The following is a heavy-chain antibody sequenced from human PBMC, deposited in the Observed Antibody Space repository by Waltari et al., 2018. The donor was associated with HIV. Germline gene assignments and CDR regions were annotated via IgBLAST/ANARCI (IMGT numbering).Heavy chain of an antibody. CDR1: GYTFTSHY. J-gene: IGHJ5*02. CDR3: ARDPLDCSRNSWRGAAGRFDP. CDR2: INPSGGST. V-gene: IGHV1-46*01. Sequence: QVQLVQSGAGVKKPGASVKVSCKASGYTFTSHYMHWVRQAPGQGLESMGIINPSGGSTRCAQRFQARVPRTTDTTQSTVSLALRSRRVAVTAVYYCARDPLDCSRNSWRGAAGRFDPWGQGTLVTDAS. D-gene: IGHD2-2*01.